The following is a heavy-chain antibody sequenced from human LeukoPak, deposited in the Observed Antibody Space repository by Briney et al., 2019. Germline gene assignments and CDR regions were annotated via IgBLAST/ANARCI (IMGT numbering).Heavy chain of an antibody. J-gene: IGHJ3*02. Sequence: SETLSFTCTVSGDSISTYYWSWIRQPPGKGLEWIAYIDYRGSTTYNPSLRSRVTISVDTSRNQFSLKLSSVTAADTAVYYCARSRSGYSYDHAAFEIWGQGTMVTVSS. D-gene: IGHD5-18*01. CDR1: GDSISTYY. CDR3: ARSRSGYSYDHAAFEI. V-gene: IGHV4-59*01. CDR2: IDYRGST.